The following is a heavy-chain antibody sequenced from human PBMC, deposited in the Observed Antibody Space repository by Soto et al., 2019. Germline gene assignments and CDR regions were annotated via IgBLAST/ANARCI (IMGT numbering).Heavy chain of an antibody. CDR3: ARDHGAGIRSLEWSFDP. V-gene: IGHV3-21*01. CDR2: ISSSSSYI. D-gene: IGHD3-3*01. J-gene: IGHJ5*02. Sequence: GGSLRLSCAASGFTFSSYSMNWVRQAPGKGLEWVSSISSSSSYIYYADSVKGRFTISRDNAKNSLYLQMNSLRAEDTAVYYCARDHGAGIRSLEWSFDPWGQGTLVTVSS. CDR1: GFTFSSYS.